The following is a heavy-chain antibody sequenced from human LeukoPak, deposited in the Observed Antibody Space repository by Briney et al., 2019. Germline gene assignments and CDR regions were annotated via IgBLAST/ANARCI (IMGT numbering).Heavy chain of an antibody. CDR1: GYSFTSYW. V-gene: IGHV5-51*01. J-gene: IGHJ6*03. CDR3: ARHGPSSEGFADYYYYYYMDV. Sequence: GESLKISCKGSGYSFTSYWIGWVRQTPGKGLEWMGIIYPGDSDTRYSPSFQGQVTISADKSISTAYLQWSSLKASDTAMYYCARHGPSSEGFADYYYYYYMDVWGKGTTVTVSS. CDR2: IYPGDSDT.